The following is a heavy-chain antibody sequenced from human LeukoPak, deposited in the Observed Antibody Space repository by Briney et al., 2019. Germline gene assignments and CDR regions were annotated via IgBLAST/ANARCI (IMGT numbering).Heavy chain of an antibody. D-gene: IGHD2-2*01. J-gene: IGHJ6*02. V-gene: IGHV1-8*01. CDR1: GYTFTSYD. CDR3: ARRNARDIVVVPAATTHYYGMDV. CDR2: MNPNSGNT. Sequence: ASVKVSCKASGYTFTSYDINWVRQATGQGLEWMGWMNPNSGNTGFVQKVQGRVTMTRNTSISTAYMELSSLRSEDTAVYYCARRNARDIVVVPAATTHYYGMDVWGQGTTVTVSS.